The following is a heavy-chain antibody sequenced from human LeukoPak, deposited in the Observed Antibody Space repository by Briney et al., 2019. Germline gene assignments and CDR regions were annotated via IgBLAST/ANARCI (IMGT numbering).Heavy chain of an antibody. CDR1: GGSITQTNY. Sequence: SETLSLTCDVSGGSITQTNYWTWGRQPAGKGLEWIGEVNLQGSTNYNPSPMRRVAISVDTSANHVTSVTAADTAVYYCAREGGPYRPLDYSGQGTLVTVSS. CDR2: VNLQGST. CDR3: AREGGPYRPLDY. V-gene: IGHV4-4*02. J-gene: IGHJ4*02.